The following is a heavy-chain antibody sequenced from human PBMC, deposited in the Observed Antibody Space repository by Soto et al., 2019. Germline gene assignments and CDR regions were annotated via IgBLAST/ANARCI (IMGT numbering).Heavy chain of an antibody. D-gene: IGHD3-16*01. CDR2: IYWDDDK. J-gene: IGHJ4*02. V-gene: IGHV2-5*02. CDR3: ARLNDLYIMFDF. Sequence: SGPTLVNPTQTLTLTCTFSGFSLSTSEVGVGWIRQPPGKALELLGIIYWDDDKRYSPLLNKRLTITKDTSKNQVVLTMTNMDYVETGHYSCARLNDLYIMFDFWGQGTLVTVSS. CDR1: GFSLSTSEVG.